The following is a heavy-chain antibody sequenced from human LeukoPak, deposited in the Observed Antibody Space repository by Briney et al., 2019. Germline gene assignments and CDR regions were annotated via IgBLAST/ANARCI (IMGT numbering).Heavy chain of an antibody. V-gene: IGHV4-59*01. D-gene: IGHD7-27*01. CDR1: GASISSYY. J-gene: IGHJ4*02. CDR3: ATGESNGFDY. CDR2: IYYSGST. Sequence: SETLSLTCTVSGASISSYYWGWIRQPPGKGLEWIGYIYYSGSTNYNPSLKSRVTISVDTSKNQFSLKLSSVTAADTAVYYCATGESNGFDYWGQGTLVTVSS.